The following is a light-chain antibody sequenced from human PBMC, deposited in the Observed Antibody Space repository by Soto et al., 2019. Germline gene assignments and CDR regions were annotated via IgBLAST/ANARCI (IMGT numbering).Light chain of an antibody. V-gene: IGKV1-39*01. CDR2: AAS. J-gene: IGKJ4*01. CDR1: QYISNY. Sequence: MTQSLSSLSASVGDRVTITCRSNQYISNYLNWYQQKPGKAPKLLIHAASTLQSGVPSRFSGRGSGTDFTHTISSLQPEDVATYYCQKCKVAPFTFSGSTKV. CDR3: QKCKVAPFT.